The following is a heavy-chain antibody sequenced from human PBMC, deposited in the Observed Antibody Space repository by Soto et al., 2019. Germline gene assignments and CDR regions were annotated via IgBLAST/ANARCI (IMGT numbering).Heavy chain of an antibody. Sequence: PSENLSLTCTVSGGSISSYYWSWIRQPPGKGLEWIGYIYYSGSTNYNPSLKSRVTISADTSKNQFSLKLSSVTAADTAVYYCARDRTSYGDLYYYSGMDVWGQGTTVTVSS. CDR3: ARDRTSYGDLYYYSGMDV. CDR2: IYYSGST. J-gene: IGHJ6*02. V-gene: IGHV4-59*01. D-gene: IGHD4-17*01. CDR1: GGSISSYY.